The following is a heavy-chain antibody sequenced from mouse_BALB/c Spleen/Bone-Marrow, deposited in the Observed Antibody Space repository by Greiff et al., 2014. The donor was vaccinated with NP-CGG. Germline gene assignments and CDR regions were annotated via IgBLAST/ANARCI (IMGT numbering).Heavy chain of an antibody. Sequence: LVESGAELVKPGTSVKLSCKAPGYTFTTYYMYWVKQRPGQGLEWIGEINPNNGGTNLKEKFKSKATLTVDKSSSTAYMQLSSLTSEDSAVYYCTRGRTWDFDYWGQGTTLTVSS. J-gene: IGHJ2*01. CDR3: TRGRTWDFDY. D-gene: IGHD4-1*01. V-gene: IGHV1S81*02. CDR1: GYTFTTYY. CDR2: INPNNGGT.